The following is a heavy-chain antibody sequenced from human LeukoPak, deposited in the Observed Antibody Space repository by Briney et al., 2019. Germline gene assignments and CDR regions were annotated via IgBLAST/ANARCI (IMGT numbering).Heavy chain of an antibody. CDR1: GFTVSNNF. Sequence: PGGSLRLSCAAFGFTVSNNFLSWVRQAPGKGLERVSVLYSGGTTFYADSVKGRFTISRDNSMNTLYLQMKSLRPEDTAVYYCASPGPGGAAAGLFDYWGQGTLVTVSS. CDR3: ASPGPGGAAAGLFDY. J-gene: IGHJ4*02. D-gene: IGHD6-13*01. CDR2: LYSGGTT. V-gene: IGHV3-53*05.